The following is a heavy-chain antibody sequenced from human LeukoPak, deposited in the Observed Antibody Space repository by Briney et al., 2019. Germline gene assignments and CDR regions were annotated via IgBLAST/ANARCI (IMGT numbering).Heavy chain of an antibody. CDR2: ISGSGDST. CDR3: ARKYSSGWYVYYFDY. D-gene: IGHD6-19*01. Sequence: SPRLSCSGSGSAFSINTNGWVRLAPGKGLGWESAISGSGDSTYYADSVKGRHTISRDNSKNTLYLQMNSLRAEDTAVYYCARKYSSGWYVYYFDYWGQGTLVTV. J-gene: IGHJ4*02. CDR1: GSAFSINT. V-gene: IGHV3-23*01.